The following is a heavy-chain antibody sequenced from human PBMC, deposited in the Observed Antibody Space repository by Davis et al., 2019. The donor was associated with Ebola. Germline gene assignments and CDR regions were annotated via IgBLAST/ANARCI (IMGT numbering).Heavy chain of an antibody. CDR3: ARESGGGSDAHTIQLWLAFDY. J-gene: IGHJ4*02. CDR1: GFTFSSYN. V-gene: IGHV3-48*04. D-gene: IGHD5-18*01. CDR2: ISSSSSTI. Sequence: GESLKISCVASGFTFSSYNMNWVRQAPGKGLEWVSYISSSSSTIYYADSVKGRFTISRDNAKNSLYLQMNSLRAEDTAVYYCARESGGGSDAHTIQLWLAFDYWGQGTLVTVSS.